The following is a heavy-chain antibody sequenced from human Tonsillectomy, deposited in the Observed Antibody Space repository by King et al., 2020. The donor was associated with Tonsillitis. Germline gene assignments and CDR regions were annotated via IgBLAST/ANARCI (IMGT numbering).Heavy chain of an antibody. CDR3: SKSGLDGSGTWHYYYGMDV. CDR2: ISGSGGST. CDR1: GFTFSSYA. Sequence: VQLVESGGGLVQPGGSLRLSCAASGFTFSSYAMSWVRQAPGKGLEWVSGISGSGGSTYYADSVKGRFTISRDNSKNTLYLQMNSLRAEDMAVYYCSKSGLDGSGTWHYYYGMDVWGQGTTVTVSS. V-gene: IGHV3-23*04. D-gene: IGHD3-10*01. J-gene: IGHJ6*02.